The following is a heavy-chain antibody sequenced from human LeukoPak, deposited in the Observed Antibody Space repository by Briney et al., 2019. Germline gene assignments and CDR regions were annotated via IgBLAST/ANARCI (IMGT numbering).Heavy chain of an antibody. V-gene: IGHV4-59*01. D-gene: IGHD2-15*01. J-gene: IGHJ4*02. CDR3: ARVSRAPKWSYFDY. CDR1: GDSISNYY. Sequence: PSETLSLTCTVSGDSISNYYWSWIRQPPGKGLEWIGYIYYSGSTNYNPSLKSRVTISVDTSKNQFSLKLSSVTAADTAVYYCARVSRAPKWSYFDYWGQGTLVTVSS. CDR2: IYYSGST.